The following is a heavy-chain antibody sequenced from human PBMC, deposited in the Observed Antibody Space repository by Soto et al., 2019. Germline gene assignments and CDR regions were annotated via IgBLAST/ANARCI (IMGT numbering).Heavy chain of an antibody. CDR2: ISAYNGNT. CDR3: ARASDFWSGYIWFDP. CDR1: GYTFTSYG. D-gene: IGHD3-3*01. J-gene: IGHJ5*02. V-gene: IGHV1-18*01. Sequence: ASVKVSCKASGYTFTSYGISWVRQAPGQGLEWMGWISAYNGNTNYAQKLQGRVTMTTDTSTSTAYMELRSLRSDDTAVYYCARASDFWSGYIWFDPWGQGTLVTVSS.